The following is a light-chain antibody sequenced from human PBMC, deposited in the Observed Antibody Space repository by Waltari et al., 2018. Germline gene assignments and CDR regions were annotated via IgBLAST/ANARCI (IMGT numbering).Light chain of an antibody. V-gene: IGLV1-44*01. Sequence: QSVLPQPPSASGTPGQRVTMSCSGSSSTLGRNTVTWYQQLPGTAPKLLIYIDNQRPSGVPDRFSGSRSGTSASLAISGLQSEDEADYHCATWDDSLNAWVFGGGTKLTVL. J-gene: IGLJ3*02. CDR2: IDN. CDR1: SSTLGRNT. CDR3: ATWDDSLNAWV.